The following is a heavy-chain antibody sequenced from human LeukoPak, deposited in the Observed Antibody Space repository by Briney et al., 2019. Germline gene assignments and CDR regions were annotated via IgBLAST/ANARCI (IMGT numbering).Heavy chain of an antibody. CDR1: GGSISSSSYY. D-gene: IGHD2-8*02. V-gene: IGHV4-39*01. CDR3: STGYYYVDV. Sequence: SETLSLTCTVSGGSISSSSYYWGWIRQPPGKGLEWIGSMYYSGSTYYKPSLKSRVTISVDTSKNQFSLKLSSVTAADTAVYYCSTGYYYVDVWGKGTTVTISS. J-gene: IGHJ6*03. CDR2: MYYSGST.